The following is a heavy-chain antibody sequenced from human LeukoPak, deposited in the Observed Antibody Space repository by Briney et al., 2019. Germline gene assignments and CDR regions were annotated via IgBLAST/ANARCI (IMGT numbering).Heavy chain of an antibody. D-gene: IGHD2-8*01. J-gene: IGHJ4*02. V-gene: IGHV3-21*01. Sequence: GGSLRLSCAASGFTFSSYSMNWVRQAPGKGLEWVSSISSSSSYIYYADSVRGRFTISRDNAKNSLYLQMNSLRAEDTAVYYCARVMNVLYVLDNWGQGTLVTVSS. CDR3: ARVMNVLYVLDN. CDR1: GFTFSSYS. CDR2: ISSSSSYI.